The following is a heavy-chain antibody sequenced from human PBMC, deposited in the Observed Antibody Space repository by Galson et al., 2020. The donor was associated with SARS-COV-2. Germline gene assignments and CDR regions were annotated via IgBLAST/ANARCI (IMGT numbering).Heavy chain of an antibody. V-gene: IGHV4-61*02. D-gene: IGHD6-13*01. CDR1: GGSISSGSYY. CDR3: ARDRAAEAGNWFDP. J-gene: IGHJ5*02. Sequence: SETLSLTCTVSGGSISSGSYYWSWIRQPAGKGLEWIGRIYTSGSTNYNPSLKSRVTISVDTSKNQFSLKLSSVTAADTAVYYCARDRAAEAGNWFDPWGQGTLVTVSS. CDR2: IYTSGST.